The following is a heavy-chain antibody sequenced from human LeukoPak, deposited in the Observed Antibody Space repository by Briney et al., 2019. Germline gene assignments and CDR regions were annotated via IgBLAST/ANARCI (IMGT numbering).Heavy chain of an antibody. D-gene: IGHD6-13*01. CDR3: ARAAAGSDAFDI. J-gene: IGHJ3*02. Sequence: EASVKVSCKASGYTLTGYYMHWVRQAPGQGLEWMGWMNPNSGNTGYAQKFQGRVTMTRNTTISTAYMELSSLRSEDTAVYYCARAAAGSDAFDIWGQGTMVTVSS. V-gene: IGHV1-8*02. CDR2: MNPNSGNT. CDR1: GYTLTGYY.